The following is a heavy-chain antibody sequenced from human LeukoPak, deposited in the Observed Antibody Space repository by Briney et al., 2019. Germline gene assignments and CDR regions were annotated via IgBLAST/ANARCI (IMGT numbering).Heavy chain of an antibody. CDR3: ARLARSYYDSSGYYYAVY. J-gene: IGHJ4*02. V-gene: IGHV3-48*04. D-gene: IGHD3-22*01. Sequence: GGSLRLSCAASGFTFSSYAMSWVRQAPGKGLEWVSYISSSGSTIYYADSVKGRFTISRDNAKNSLYLQMNSLRAEDTAVYYCARLARSYYDSSGYYYAVYWGQGTLVTVSS. CDR1: GFTFSSYA. CDR2: ISSSGSTI.